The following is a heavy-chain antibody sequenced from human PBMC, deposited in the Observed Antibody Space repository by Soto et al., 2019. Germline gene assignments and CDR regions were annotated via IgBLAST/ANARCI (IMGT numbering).Heavy chain of an antibody. CDR2: ISSSSSNI. V-gene: IGHV3-48*02. D-gene: IGHD1-20*01. CDR1: GFTFSSRA. J-gene: IGHJ4*02. Sequence: EVQLVESGGGLVQPGGSLRLSCTASGFTFSSRAMNWVRQFPGRGLEWVSYISSSSSNIDYADSVKGRFTVSRDNAKNSLNLQMNTPRDEDTAVYYCASDRSLGSNWYYYLESWGQGTLVTVSS. CDR3: ASDRSLGSNWYYYLES.